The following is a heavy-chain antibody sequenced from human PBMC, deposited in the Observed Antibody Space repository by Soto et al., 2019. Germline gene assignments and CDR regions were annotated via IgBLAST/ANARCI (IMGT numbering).Heavy chain of an antibody. Sequence: GASVKVSCKASGYTFTSYAMHWVRQAPGQRLEWMGWVNAGNGNTKYSQKFQSRVTITRDTSASTAYMELSSLRSEDTAVYYCARDSVSWYDRSGYYYWGPGTLVTGSS. J-gene: IGHJ4*02. CDR1: GYTFTSYA. D-gene: IGHD3-22*01. V-gene: IGHV1-3*01. CDR3: ARDSVSWYDRSGYYY. CDR2: VNAGNGNT.